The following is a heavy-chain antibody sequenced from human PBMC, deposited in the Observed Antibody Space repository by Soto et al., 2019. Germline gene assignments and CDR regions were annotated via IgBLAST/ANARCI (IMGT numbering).Heavy chain of an antibody. CDR1: GGSLITSY. Sequence: QVHLQESGPGLVKPSETLSLPGTVPGGSLITSYWSGFGQPPGRGLKWIGYVHDGATTRYNPALRTRVTISADTSKTQFSLSLRAVTAADTAVYFCARIRSIFSGGRNDDWGQGILVTVSA. D-gene: IGHD2-15*01. CDR3: ARIRSIFSGGRNDD. CDR2: VHDGATT. J-gene: IGHJ4*02. V-gene: IGHV4-59*08.